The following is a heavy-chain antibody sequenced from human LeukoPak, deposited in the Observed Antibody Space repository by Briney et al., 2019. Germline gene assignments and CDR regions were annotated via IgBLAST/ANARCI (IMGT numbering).Heavy chain of an antibody. Sequence: GESLKISCKGSGYSFTSDWIGWVRQMPGKGLEWMAIIYPGDSDTRYSPSFQGQVTISADKSISTAYLQWSSLKASDTAMYYCARHQYFRTGYYLFDYWGQGTLVTVSS. D-gene: IGHD3-9*01. V-gene: IGHV5-51*01. J-gene: IGHJ4*02. CDR3: ARHQYFRTGYYLFDY. CDR2: IYPGDSDT. CDR1: GYSFTSDW.